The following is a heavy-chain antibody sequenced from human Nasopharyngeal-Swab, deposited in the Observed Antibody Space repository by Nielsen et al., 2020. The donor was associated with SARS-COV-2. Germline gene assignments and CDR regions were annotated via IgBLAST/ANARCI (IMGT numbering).Heavy chain of an antibody. CDR2: ISGSGGST. V-gene: IGHV3-23*01. Sequence: GESLKISCAASGFTFSSYAMSWVRQAPGKGLEWVSAISGSGGSTYYADSVKGRFTISRDTSRNTLYLQMNSLRAEDTAVYYCAKVLEAAYYYDSSGYPYFDYWGQGTLVTVSS. CDR3: AKVLEAAYYYDSSGYPYFDY. D-gene: IGHD3-22*01. J-gene: IGHJ4*02. CDR1: GFTFSSYA.